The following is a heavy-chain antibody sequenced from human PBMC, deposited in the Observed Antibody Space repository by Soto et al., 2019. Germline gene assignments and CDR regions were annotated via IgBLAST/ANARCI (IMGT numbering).Heavy chain of an antibody. Sequence: QVQMVQSGAEVKKPGSSARVSCKVSGGTFSRHSISWVRQAPGQGLEWMGGIIPIFDATQYAQKFQGRLTITADESTTTFHMHLTALSPEDTAMYNCAPDLTSVRTSWGQGALVSVS. CDR1: GGTFSRHS. V-gene: IGHV1-69*01. J-gene: IGHJ4*02. CDR2: IIPIFDAT. CDR3: APDLTSVRTS.